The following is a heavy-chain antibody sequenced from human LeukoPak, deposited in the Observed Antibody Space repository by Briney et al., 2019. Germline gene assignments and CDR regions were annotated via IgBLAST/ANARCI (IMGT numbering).Heavy chain of an antibody. CDR1: GFTFRNCG. V-gene: IGHV3-23*01. Sequence: PGGSLRLSCAASGFTFRNCGMGWVRRAPGKGLEWVSGISSGGNTYYADSVTGRFTISRDNSKNTLYLQMDSLRAEDTAIYYCTNPPTVTQTRFDPWGQGTLVTVSS. J-gene: IGHJ5*02. D-gene: IGHD4-17*01. CDR2: ISSGGNT. CDR3: TNPPTVTQTRFDP.